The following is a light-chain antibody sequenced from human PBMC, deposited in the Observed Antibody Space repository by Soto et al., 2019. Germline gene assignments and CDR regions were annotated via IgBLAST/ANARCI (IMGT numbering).Light chain of an antibody. J-gene: IGKJ2*01. CDR3: QQYGGSPRYT. CDR2: GAS. V-gene: IGKV3-20*01. CDR1: QSVSSTY. Sequence: EIGLTQSPGTLSLSPGERATLSCRASQSVSSTYLAWYQQKPGQAPRLLIYGASSRATGIPDRFSGSGSGTDFTLTISNLEPEDFAVYYCQQYGGSPRYTFGQGTKLEIK.